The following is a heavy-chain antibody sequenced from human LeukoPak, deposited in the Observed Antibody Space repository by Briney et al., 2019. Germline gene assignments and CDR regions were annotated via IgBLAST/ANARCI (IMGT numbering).Heavy chain of an antibody. Sequence: PGGSLRLSFAAPGFTFDDYAMHSFRQAPGKGLGWVSGISWNSGIRAYADAVNGRFTISRDNAKNSLYLQMNSLRAEDTALYYCARGLGESPYLRFDYWDQGTLVTVSS. CDR2: ISWNSGIR. V-gene: IGHV3-9*01. D-gene: IGHD3-10*01. CDR1: GFTFDDYA. CDR3: ARGLGESPYLRFDY. J-gene: IGHJ4*02.